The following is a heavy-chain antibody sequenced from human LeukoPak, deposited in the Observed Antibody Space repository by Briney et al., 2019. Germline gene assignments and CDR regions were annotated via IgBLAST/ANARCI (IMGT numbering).Heavy chain of an antibody. CDR1: GGSFSGYY. CDR3: ARGGAGYSYGLPYYMDV. J-gene: IGHJ6*03. V-gene: IGHV4-34*01. Sequence: SETLSLTCAVSGGSFSGYYWSWIRQPPGKGLEWIGEINHSGSTNYNPSLKSRVTISVDTSKNQFSLKLSSVTAADTAVYYCARGGAGYSYGLPYYMDVWGKGTTVTVSS. D-gene: IGHD5-18*01. CDR2: INHSGST.